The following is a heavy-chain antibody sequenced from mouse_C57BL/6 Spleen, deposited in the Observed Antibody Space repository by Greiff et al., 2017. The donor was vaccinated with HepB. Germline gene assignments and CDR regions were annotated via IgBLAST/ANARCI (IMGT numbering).Heavy chain of an antibody. Sequence: QVQLKESGAELVKPGASVKMSCKASGYTFTSYWITWVKQRPGQGLEWIGDIYPGSGSTNYNEKFKSKATLTVDTSSSTAYMQLSSLTSEDSAVYYCARGNYDYEGYFDVWGTGTTVTVSS. V-gene: IGHV1-55*01. CDR1: GYTFTSYW. CDR2: IYPGSGST. J-gene: IGHJ1*03. D-gene: IGHD2-4*01. CDR3: ARGNYDYEGYFDV.